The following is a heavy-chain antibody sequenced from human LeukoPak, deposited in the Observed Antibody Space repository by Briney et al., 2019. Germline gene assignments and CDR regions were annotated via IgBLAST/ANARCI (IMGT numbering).Heavy chain of an antibody. V-gene: IGHV3-30*02. CDR1: GFTFSSYG. J-gene: IGHJ3*02. Sequence: PGGSLRLSCAASGFTFSSYGMHWVRQAPGKGLEWVAFIRYDGSNKYYADSVKGRFTISRDNSKNTLYLQMNSLRAEDTAVYYCAKGRSSHTILDAFDIWGQGTMVTVSS. CDR3: AKGRSSHTILDAFDI. CDR2: IRYDGSNK. D-gene: IGHD3-3*01.